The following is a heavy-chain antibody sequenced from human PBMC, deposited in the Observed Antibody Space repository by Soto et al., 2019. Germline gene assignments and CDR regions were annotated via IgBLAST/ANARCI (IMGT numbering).Heavy chain of an antibody. CDR2: IYHSGST. V-gene: IGHV4-4*02. D-gene: IGHD6-13*01. J-gene: IGHJ4*02. Sequence: TLSLTCAVSGGSISSSNWWSWVRQPPGKGLEWIGEIYHSGSTNYNPSLKSRVTISVDKSKNQFSLKLSSVTAADTAVYYCAREAGGIAAAGPFDYWGQGTLVTVSS. CDR1: GGSISSSNW. CDR3: AREAGGIAAAGPFDY.